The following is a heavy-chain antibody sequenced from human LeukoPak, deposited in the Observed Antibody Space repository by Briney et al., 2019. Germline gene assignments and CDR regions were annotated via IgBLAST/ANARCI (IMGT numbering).Heavy chain of an antibody. CDR2: ISGSGDST. Sequence: GGSLRLSCAASGFTFSSYAMSWVRQAPGKGLEWVSAISGSGDSTYYGDSVKGRFTISRDNSKNTLYLQMNSLRAEDTAVYYCAKDLVGYYYYGMDVWGQGTTVTVSS. CDR3: AKDLVGYYYYGMDV. CDR1: GFTFSSYA. J-gene: IGHJ6*02. D-gene: IGHD3-16*01. V-gene: IGHV3-23*01.